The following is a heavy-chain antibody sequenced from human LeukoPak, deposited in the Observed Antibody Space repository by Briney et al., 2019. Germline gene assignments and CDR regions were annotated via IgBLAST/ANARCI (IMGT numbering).Heavy chain of an antibody. CDR1: GYTFINNW. V-gene: IGHV1-46*01. Sequence: ASVKVSCKASGYTFINNWMHWVRQAPGQGLEWIGLINPTGTGTLYAQKFQGRDTMTRDMSTSTDYMELSSLRSEDTAVYYCARDNSVGDIAWWFDPWGQGTLVTVSS. CDR3: ARDNSVGDIAWWFDP. D-gene: IGHD3-10*01. CDR2: INPTGTGT. J-gene: IGHJ5*02.